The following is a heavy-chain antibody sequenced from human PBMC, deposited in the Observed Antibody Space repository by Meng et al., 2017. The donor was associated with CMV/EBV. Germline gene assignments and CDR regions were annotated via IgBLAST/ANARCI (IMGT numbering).Heavy chain of an antibody. D-gene: IGHD4-17*01. Sequence: GESLKISCAASGFTFSSYSMNWVRQAPGKGLEWVSYISSSSSTIYYADSVKGRFTISRDNAKNSLYLQMNSLRAEDTAVYYCARDSNMDYGDYFNWFDPWGQGTLVTVSS. CDR1: GFTFSSYS. CDR2: ISSSSSTI. CDR3: ARDSNMDYGDYFNWFDP. V-gene: IGHV3-48*04. J-gene: IGHJ5*02.